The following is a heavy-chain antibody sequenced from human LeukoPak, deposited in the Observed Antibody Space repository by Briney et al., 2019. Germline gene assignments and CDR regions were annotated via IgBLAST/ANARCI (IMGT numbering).Heavy chain of an antibody. CDR3: AKDLYSYGNSYFDY. J-gene: IGHJ4*02. CDR1: GFTFSSYS. CDR2: ISGSGGST. Sequence: PGGSLRLSCAASGFTFSSYSMNWVRQAPGKGLEWVSAISGSGGSTYYADSVKGRFTISRDNSKNTLYLQMNSLRAEDTAVYYCAKDLYSYGNSYFDYWGQGTLVTVSS. D-gene: IGHD5-18*01. V-gene: IGHV3-23*01.